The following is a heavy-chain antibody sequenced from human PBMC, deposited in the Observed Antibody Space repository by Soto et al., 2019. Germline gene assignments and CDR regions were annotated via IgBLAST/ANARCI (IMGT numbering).Heavy chain of an antibody. Sequence: GGSLRLSCAASGFTFSSYSMNWVRQAPGKGLEWVSYISSSSSTIYYADSVKGRFTISRDNAKNSLHLQMNSLRAEDTAVYYCARDSCSGGSCYLYYYYMDVWGKGTTVTVSS. CDR1: GFTFSSYS. CDR2: ISSSSSTI. CDR3: ARDSCSGGSCYLYYYYMDV. V-gene: IGHV3-48*01. D-gene: IGHD2-15*01. J-gene: IGHJ6*03.